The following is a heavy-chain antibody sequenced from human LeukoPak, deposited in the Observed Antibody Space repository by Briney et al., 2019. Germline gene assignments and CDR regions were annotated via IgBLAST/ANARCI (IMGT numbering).Heavy chain of an antibody. D-gene: IGHD3-10*01. Sequence: SGMSLRLSCVASGFTFSSYGIHWVRQAPGKGLEWVAVIWHDGTNKDYADFVKGRFTISRDNSKDTVYLQMNSLRAEDTAVYYCARGSGSYFNVVDPWSQGTLVTVSS. CDR2: IWHDGTNK. CDR1: GFTFSSYG. CDR3: ARGSGSYFNVVDP. J-gene: IGHJ5*02. V-gene: IGHV3-33*03.